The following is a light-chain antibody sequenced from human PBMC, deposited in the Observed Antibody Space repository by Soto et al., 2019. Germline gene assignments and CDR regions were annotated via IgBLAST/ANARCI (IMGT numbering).Light chain of an antibody. J-gene: IGLJ3*02. CDR2: EDN. CDR3: QSYDGGWV. Sequence: NFMLTQPHSMSASPGKTVTISCTRSSGSIASNCVQWYQQRPGSAPTTVIYEDNQRPSGVPDRFSGSIDSSSNTASLTISGLKTEDEADYYCQSYDGGWVFGGGTKLTVL. V-gene: IGLV6-57*04. CDR1: SGSIASNC.